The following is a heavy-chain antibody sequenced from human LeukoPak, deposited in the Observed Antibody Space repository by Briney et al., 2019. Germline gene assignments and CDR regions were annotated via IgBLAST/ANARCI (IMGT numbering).Heavy chain of an antibody. CDR1: GFIFGSYH. CDR2: IKSKTDGGTT. V-gene: IGHV3-15*01. CDR3: TTLRNY. Sequence: GGSLRLSCEASGFIFGSYHMSWVRQAPGKGLEWVGRIKSKTDGGTTDYAAPVKGRFTISRDDSKNTLYLQMNSLKTEDTAVYYCTTLRNYWGQGTLVTVSS. J-gene: IGHJ4*02.